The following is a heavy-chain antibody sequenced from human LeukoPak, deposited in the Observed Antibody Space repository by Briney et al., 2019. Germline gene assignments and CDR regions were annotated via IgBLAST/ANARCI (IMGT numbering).Heavy chain of an antibody. CDR1: GYTFTSYD. CDR2: MNPNSGNT. Sequence: ASVKVSCKASGYTFTSYDINWVRQATGQGLEWMGWMNPNSGNTGYAQKFQGRVTMTRNTSISTAYMELSSLRSEDTAAYYCARGQHSSSWYSYYYYYYGMDVWGQGTTVTVSS. V-gene: IGHV1-8*01. J-gene: IGHJ6*02. CDR3: ARGQHSSSWYSYYYYYYGMDV. D-gene: IGHD6-13*01.